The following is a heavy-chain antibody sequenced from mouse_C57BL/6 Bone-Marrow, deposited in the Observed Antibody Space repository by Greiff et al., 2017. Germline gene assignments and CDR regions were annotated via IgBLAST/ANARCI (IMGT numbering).Heavy chain of an antibody. V-gene: IGHV1-55*01. J-gene: IGHJ3*01. Sequence: LQQPGAELVKPGASVKMSCKASGYTFTSYWITWVKQRPGQGLEWIGDIYPGSGSTNYNEKFKSTATLTVDTSSSTAYMQLSRLTSEDSAVYYCARRRAYSHCGGFFAYWGQGTLVTVSA. CDR1: GYTFTSYW. CDR2: IYPGSGST. D-gene: IGHD6-1*01. CDR3: ARRRAYSHCGGFFAY.